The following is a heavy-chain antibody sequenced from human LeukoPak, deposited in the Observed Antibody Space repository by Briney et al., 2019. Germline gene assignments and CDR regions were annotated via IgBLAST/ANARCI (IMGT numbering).Heavy chain of an antibody. D-gene: IGHD5-18*01. V-gene: IGHV3-21*01. J-gene: IGHJ4*02. CDR3: ARDVGIQLWPSYYFDY. CDR1: GFTFSSYS. CDR2: ISSSSSYI. Sequence: GGSLRLSCAASGFTFSSYSMNWVRQAPGKGLEWVSFISSSSSYIYYADSVKGRFTISRDNAKNSLYLQMNSLRAEDTAVYYCARDVGIQLWPSYYFDYWGQGTLVTVSS.